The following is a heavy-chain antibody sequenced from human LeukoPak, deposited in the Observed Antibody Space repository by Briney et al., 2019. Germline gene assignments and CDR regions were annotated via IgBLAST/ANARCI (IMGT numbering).Heavy chain of an antibody. CDR2: IYYSGST. D-gene: IGHD3-3*01. V-gene: IGHV4-59*01. Sequence: SSETLSLTCTVSGGSINNYYWSWIRQPPGKGLEWIGYIYYSGSTNYNPSLKSRVTISLDTSKNQFSLKLSSVTAADTAVYYCARVSFYYDFWSGPSGHYYYYMDVWGKGTTVTVSS. CDR1: GGSINNYY. J-gene: IGHJ6*03. CDR3: ARVSFYYDFWSGPSGHYYYYMDV.